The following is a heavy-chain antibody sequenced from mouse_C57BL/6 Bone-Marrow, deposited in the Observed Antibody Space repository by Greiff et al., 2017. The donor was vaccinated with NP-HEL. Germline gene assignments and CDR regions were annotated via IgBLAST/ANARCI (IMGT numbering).Heavy chain of an antibody. CDR3: ARRSNYDDYAMDY. CDR1: GFSLTSYG. D-gene: IGHD2-5*01. V-gene: IGHV2-2*01. Sequence: QVQLQQSGPGLVQPSQSLSITCTVSGFSLTSYGVHWVRQSPGKGLEWLGVIWSGGSTDYNAAFISRLSISKDNSKSQVFFKMNSLQADDTAIYYCARRSNYDDYAMDYWGQGTSVTVSS. J-gene: IGHJ4*01. CDR2: IWSGGST.